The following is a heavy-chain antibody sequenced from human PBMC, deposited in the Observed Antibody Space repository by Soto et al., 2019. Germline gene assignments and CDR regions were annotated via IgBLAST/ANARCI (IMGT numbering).Heavy chain of an antibody. CDR3: ARQGGLRFLEWLSNNWFDP. J-gene: IGHJ5*02. D-gene: IGHD3-3*01. CDR1: RGSVSISSDD. V-gene: IGHV4-39*01. Sequence: SGTLTLTCTVCRGSVSISSDDGGLIIKPPGKGLEWIGSIYYSGSTYYNPSLKSRVTISVDTSKNQFSLKLSSVTAADTAVYYCARQGGLRFLEWLSNNWFDPWGQGTLVTVSS. CDR2: IYYSGST.